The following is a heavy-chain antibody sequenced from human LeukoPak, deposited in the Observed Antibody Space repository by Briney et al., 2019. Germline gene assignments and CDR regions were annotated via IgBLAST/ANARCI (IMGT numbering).Heavy chain of an antibody. CDR3: ARERQNKDFWSGGDY. CDR2: IRQDGNEK. D-gene: IGHD3-3*01. J-gene: IGHJ4*02. V-gene: IGHV3-7*01. Sequence: AGGSLRLSCAASGFTFSSFWMTWVRQAPGKGLEWVANIRQDGNEKFYVDSVKGRFTISRDNARNSLYLQMNTLRPEDTAVYYCARERQNKDFWSGGDYWGQGTLVTVSS. CDR1: GFTFSSFW.